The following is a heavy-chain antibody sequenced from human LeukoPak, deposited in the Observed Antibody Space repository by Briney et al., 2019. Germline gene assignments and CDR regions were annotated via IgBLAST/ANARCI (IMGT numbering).Heavy chain of an antibody. CDR3: ARDGMVRGGGVDY. D-gene: IGHD3-10*01. CDR1: GYTFTGYY. J-gene: IGHJ4*02. Sequence: ASVKVSCKASGYTFTGYYMHWVRQAPGQGLEWMGWINSNSGGTNYAQKFQGRVTMTRDTSISTAYMELRSLRSDDTAVYYCARDGMVRGGGVDYWGQGTLVTVSS. CDR2: INSNSGGT. V-gene: IGHV1-2*02.